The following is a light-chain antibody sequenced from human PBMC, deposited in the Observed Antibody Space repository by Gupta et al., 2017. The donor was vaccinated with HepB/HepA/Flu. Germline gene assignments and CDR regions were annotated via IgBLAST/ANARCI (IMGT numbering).Light chain of an antibody. J-gene: IGKJ2*04. CDR2: GAS. Sequence: IVLTPSPGTLSLSPGARATLSCRASQSVSSSYLAWYQQKPGQAPRLLIYGASSRATGIPDRFSGSGSGTDFTLTISRLEPEDFAVYYCQQYGSSPCSFGQGTKLEIK. CDR3: QQYGSSPCS. CDR1: QSVSSSY. V-gene: IGKV3-20*01.